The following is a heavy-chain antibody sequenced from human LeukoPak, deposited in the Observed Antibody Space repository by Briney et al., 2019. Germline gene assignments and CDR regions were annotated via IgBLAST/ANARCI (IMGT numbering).Heavy chain of an antibody. CDR1: GYTFTNYG. CDR3: ARGPTAYYYDSSPVGYFQH. V-gene: IGHV1-18*01. D-gene: IGHD3-22*01. J-gene: IGHJ1*01. CDR2: VRAYNGNT. Sequence: ASVKVSCKASGYTFTNYGIGWVRQAPGQGLEWMGWVRAYNGNTNYAQKLQGRVTMTTDTSTSTAYMELRSLRSDDTAVYYCARGPTAYYYDSSPVGYFQHWGQGTLVTVSS.